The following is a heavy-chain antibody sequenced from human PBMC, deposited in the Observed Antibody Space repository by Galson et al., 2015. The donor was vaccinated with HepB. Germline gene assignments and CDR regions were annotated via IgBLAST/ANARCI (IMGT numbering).Heavy chain of an antibody. CDR2: ISSSGSTI. CDR3: ARGALFRYYYDSSGYYSSYYFDY. J-gene: IGHJ4*02. Sequence: SLRLSCAASGFTFSSYEMNWVRQAPGKGLEWVSYISSSGSTIYYADSVKGRFTISRDNAKNSLYLQMNSLRAEDTAVYYCARGALFRYYYDSSGYYSSYYFDYWGQGTLVTVSS. CDR1: GFTFSSYE. D-gene: IGHD3-22*01. V-gene: IGHV3-48*03.